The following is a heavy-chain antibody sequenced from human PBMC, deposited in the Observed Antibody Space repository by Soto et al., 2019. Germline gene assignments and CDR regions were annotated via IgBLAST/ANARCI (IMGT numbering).Heavy chain of an antibody. CDR3: AKAEPYGDYVGYYYYYGMDV. V-gene: IGHV3-23*01. D-gene: IGHD4-17*01. CDR2: ISGSGGST. Sequence: PGGSLRRSWAASGFTFSSYGMSWVRQAPGKGLGWVSAISGSGGSTYYADSVKGRFTISRDNSKNTLYLQMNSLRAEDTAVYYCAKAEPYGDYVGYYYYYGMDVWGQGTTVTVSS. J-gene: IGHJ6*02. CDR1: GFTFSSYG.